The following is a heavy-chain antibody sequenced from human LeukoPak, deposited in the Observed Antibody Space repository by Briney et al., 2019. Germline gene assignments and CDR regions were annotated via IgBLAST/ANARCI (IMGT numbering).Heavy chain of an antibody. CDR3: ARAYCGGDCYSSAVDY. J-gene: IGHJ4*02. CDR2: IYYSGST. CDR1: GGSISSSSYY. D-gene: IGHD2-21*02. Sequence: PSETLSLTCTVSGGSISSSSYYWGWIRQPPGKGLEWIGSIYYSGSTYYNPSLKSRVTISVDTSKNQFSPKLSSVTAADTAVYYCARAYCGGDCYSSAVDYWGQGTLVTVSS. V-gene: IGHV4-39*01.